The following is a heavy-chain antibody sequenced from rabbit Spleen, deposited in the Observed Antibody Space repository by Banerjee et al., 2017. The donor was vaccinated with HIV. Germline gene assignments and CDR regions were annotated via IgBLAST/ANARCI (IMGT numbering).Heavy chain of an antibody. Sequence: QEQVVESGGGMPQPEGSLTRTAKAPRFPCGVLYYTCSVRQAPGKGLEWFGCIRTDAGGLWYESWAKGRFTISKASSTATLQLTSLTAADTATYVCARGTYSNYDFAFNLWGPGTLVTVS. V-gene: IGHV1S45*01. CDR3: ARGTYSNYDFAFNL. CDR2: IRTDAGGL. J-gene: IGHJ4*01. CDR1: RFPCGVLYY. D-gene: IGHD4-1*01.